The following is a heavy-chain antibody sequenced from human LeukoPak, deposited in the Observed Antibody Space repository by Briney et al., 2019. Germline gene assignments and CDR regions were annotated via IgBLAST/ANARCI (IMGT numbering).Heavy chain of an antibody. V-gene: IGHV1-69*13. J-gene: IGHJ5*02. D-gene: IGHD3-3*01. Sequence: ASVKVSCKASGGTFSSYAISWVRQAPGQGLEWMGGIIPIFGTANYAQKFQGRVTITADESTSTAFMELSSLRSEDTAVYYCARGRELLYYDFWSGYYLGWFDPWGQGTLVTVSS. CDR1: GGTFSSYA. CDR3: ARGRELLYYDFWSGYYLGWFDP. CDR2: IIPIFGTA.